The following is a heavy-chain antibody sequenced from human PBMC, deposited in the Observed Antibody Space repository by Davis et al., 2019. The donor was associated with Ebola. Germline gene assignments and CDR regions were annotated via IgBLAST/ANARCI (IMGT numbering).Heavy chain of an antibody. CDR2: INHSGST. D-gene: IGHD3-22*01. V-gene: IGHV4-34*01. CDR3: ARGPVTYYYDSSGYSSKYYFDY. J-gene: IGHJ4*02. Sequence: SETLSLTCAVYGGSFSGYYWSWIRQPPGKGLEWIGEINHSGSTNYNPSPKSRVSISVDRSKNQFSLKLSSVTAADTAVYYCARGPVTYYYDSSGYSSKYYFDYWGQGTLVTVSS. CDR1: GGSFSGYY.